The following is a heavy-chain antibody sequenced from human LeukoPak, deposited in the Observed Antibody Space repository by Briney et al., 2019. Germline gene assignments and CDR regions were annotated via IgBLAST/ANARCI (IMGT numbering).Heavy chain of an antibody. CDR2: IGGSSGST. CDR1: GFTISSYA. V-gene: IGHV3-23*01. Sequence: GGSLRLSCAASGFTISSYAMSWVRQAPGKGLEWVSAIGGSSGSTYYADSVKGRFTISRDNSKNTLYLQMNSLRAEDTAVYYCAKGLICSSTSCSSGRYFDLWGRGTLVTVSS. D-gene: IGHD2-2*01. J-gene: IGHJ2*01. CDR3: AKGLICSSTSCSSGRYFDL.